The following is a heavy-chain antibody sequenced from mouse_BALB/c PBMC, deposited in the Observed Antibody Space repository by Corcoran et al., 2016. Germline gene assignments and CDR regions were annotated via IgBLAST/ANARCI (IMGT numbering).Heavy chain of an antibody. D-gene: IGHD4-1*01. CDR3: ARDWDWNFDV. CDR2: INPNNGGT. J-gene: IGHJ1*01. V-gene: IGHV1-26*01. Sequence: EVQLQQSGPELVKPGASVKMSCKASGYTFTDYYMNWVQQSHGKSLEWIGDINPNNGGTSYNQKFKGKATLTVDKSSSTAYMQLNSLTSEDSAVYYCARDWDWNFDVWGAGTTVTVS. CDR1: GYTFTDYY.